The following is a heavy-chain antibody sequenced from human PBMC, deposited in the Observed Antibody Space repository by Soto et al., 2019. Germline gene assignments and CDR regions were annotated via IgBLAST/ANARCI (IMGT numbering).Heavy chain of an antibody. CDR2: INGANGDT. CDR1: GYTFTAYP. V-gene: IGHV1-3*01. D-gene: IGHD3-10*01. J-gene: IGHJ4*02. CDR3: ARKDYYGAGIYYFDH. Sequence: QVQLVQSGAEVKKPGASVKVSCKASGYTFTAYPVHWVRQAPGQRLEWMGWINGANGDTGYSQKFQGRVTVNRDTSANTVYMELSSLTSEDTAVYYCARKDYYGAGIYYFDHWGQGTLVTVSS.